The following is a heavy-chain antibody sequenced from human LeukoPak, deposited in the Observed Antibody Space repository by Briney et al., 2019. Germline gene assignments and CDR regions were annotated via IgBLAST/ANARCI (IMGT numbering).Heavy chain of an antibody. CDR1: AFTFSTYG. CDR2: IWSAGSNK. Sequence: GGSLRLSCAASAFTFSTYGMHWVRQAPGKGLEWVAVIWSAGSNKYYADSVKGRFTISRDNSKNTLYLQMNSLRAEDTAVYYCARRRYSVYDFDYWGQGTLVTVSS. V-gene: IGHV3-33*01. D-gene: IGHD5/OR15-5a*01. J-gene: IGHJ4*02. CDR3: ARRRYSVYDFDY.